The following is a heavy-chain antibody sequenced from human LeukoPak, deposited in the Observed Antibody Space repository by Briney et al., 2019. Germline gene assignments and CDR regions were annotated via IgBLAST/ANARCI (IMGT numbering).Heavy chain of an antibody. CDR3: AKDTGYSYGYLVVGYFDY. CDR2: ISGSGGST. J-gene: IGHJ4*02. V-gene: IGHV3-23*01. Sequence: PGRSLRLSCAASGFTFSSYAMHWVRQAPGKGLEWVSAISGSGGSTYYADSVKGRFTISRDNSKNTLYLQMNSLRAEDTAVYYCAKDTGYSYGYLVVGYFDYWGQGTLVTVSS. D-gene: IGHD5-18*01. CDR1: GFTFSSYA.